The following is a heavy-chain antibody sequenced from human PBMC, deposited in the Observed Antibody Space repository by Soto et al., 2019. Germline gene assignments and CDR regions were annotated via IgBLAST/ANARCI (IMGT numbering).Heavy chain of an antibody. Sequence: QVQLQESGPGLVKPSETLSLTCTVSGGSISNVNYCWSWIRQSPDKGLEWIGNIYNGGSTYNNPSLKSPATISVDTSKNQFSLNLSSVSAADTAVYYCARGPSGDKVDYWGQGTLVTVSS. CDR1: GGSISNVNYC. CDR2: IYNGGST. V-gene: IGHV4-30-4*01. D-gene: IGHD7-27*01. J-gene: IGHJ4*02. CDR3: ARGPSGDKVDY.